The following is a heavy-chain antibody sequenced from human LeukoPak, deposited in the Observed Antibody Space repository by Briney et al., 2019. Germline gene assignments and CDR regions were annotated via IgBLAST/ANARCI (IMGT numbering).Heavy chain of an antibody. CDR3: AKRGYNWNSYYYYYMDV. V-gene: IGHV3-30*18. CDR1: GFTFSSYG. D-gene: IGHD1-7*01. CDR2: ISYDGSNK. J-gene: IGHJ6*03. Sequence: PGGSLRLSCAASGFTFSSYGMHWVRQAPGKGLEWVAVISYDGSNKYYADSVKGRFTISRDNSKNTLYLQMNSLRAEDTAVYYCAKRGYNWNSYYYYYMDVWGKGTTVTVSS.